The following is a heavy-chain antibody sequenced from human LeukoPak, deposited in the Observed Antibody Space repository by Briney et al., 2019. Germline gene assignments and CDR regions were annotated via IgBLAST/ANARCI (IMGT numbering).Heavy chain of an antibody. CDR1: EFTFRSYA. CDR2: ISYDGSNK. V-gene: IGHV3-30-3*01. Sequence: GRSLRLSCAASEFTFRSYAMHWVREAPGKGLEWVAVISYDGSNKYYADSVKGRFTISRDNSKNTLYLQMNSLRAEDTAVYYCARESGPFFDYWGQGTLVTVSS. D-gene: IGHD7-27*01. J-gene: IGHJ4*02. CDR3: ARESGPFFDY.